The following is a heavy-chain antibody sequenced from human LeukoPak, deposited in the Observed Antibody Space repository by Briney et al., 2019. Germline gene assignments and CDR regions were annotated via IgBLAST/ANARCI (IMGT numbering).Heavy chain of an antibody. CDR2: ISGDGGST. CDR3: AKTGWGAFDI. J-gene: IGHJ3*02. D-gene: IGHD1-14*01. CDR1: GFTFDDYA. Sequence: PGGSLRLSCAASGFTFDDYAMHWLRQAPGKGLEWVSLISGDGGSTYCADSVKGRFTISRDNSKNSLYLQMNNLRAEDTASYYCAKTGWGAFDIWGQGTMVTVSS. V-gene: IGHV3-43*02.